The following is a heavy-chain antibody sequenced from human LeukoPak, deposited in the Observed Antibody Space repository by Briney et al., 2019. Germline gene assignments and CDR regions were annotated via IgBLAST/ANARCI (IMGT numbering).Heavy chain of an antibody. J-gene: IGHJ4*02. CDR2: IYSGGST. CDR1: GFTVSSNY. V-gene: IGHV3-66*01. Sequence: GGSLRLSCAVSGFTVSSNYMTWVRQAPGKGLEWVSIIYSGGSTSYADSVKGRFTISRDSSKNTLYLQMNSLRAEDTALYYCARRLEYSGSKGVFDYWGQGTLVTVSS. D-gene: IGHD1-26*01. CDR3: ARRLEYSGSKGVFDY.